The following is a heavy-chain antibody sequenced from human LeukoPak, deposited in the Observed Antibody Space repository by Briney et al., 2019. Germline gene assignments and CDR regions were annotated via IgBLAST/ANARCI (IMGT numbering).Heavy chain of an antibody. J-gene: IGHJ5*02. Sequence: TSQTLSLTCTVSGDSISSGDYYWSWIRQPPGKGLEWIGYIYFSGTTYYNPSLKSRVIISVDTSKNQFSLKLSSVTAADTAVYYYARGVSEHRAFYDWFDPWGQGTLVTVSS. CDR2: IYFSGTT. D-gene: IGHD2/OR15-2a*01. CDR3: ARGVSEHRAFYDWFDP. V-gene: IGHV4-30-4*08. CDR1: GDSISSGDYY.